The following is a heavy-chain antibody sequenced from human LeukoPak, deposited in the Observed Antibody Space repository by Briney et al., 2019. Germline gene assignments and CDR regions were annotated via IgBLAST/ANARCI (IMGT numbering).Heavy chain of an antibody. J-gene: IGHJ4*02. CDR2: MYYSGTT. CDR3: ARGSVPAAVVFDY. Sequence: SETLSLTCTVSGVSVSSGSYYWSWIRQPPGKGLEWIGYMYYSGTTNYNPSLKSRVTISVDTSKNQFSLKLSSVTPADTAVYYCARGSVPAAVVFDYWGQGTLVTVSS. V-gene: IGHV4-61*01. D-gene: IGHD2-2*01. CDR1: GVSVSSGSYY.